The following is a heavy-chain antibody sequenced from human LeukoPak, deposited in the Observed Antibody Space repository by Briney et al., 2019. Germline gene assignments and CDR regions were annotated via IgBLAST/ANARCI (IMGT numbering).Heavy chain of an antibody. CDR2: ISGSGGST. Sequence: GGSLRLPCAASGFTFSSYAMSWVRQAPGKGLEWVSAISGSGGSTYYADSVKGRFTISRDNSKNTLYLQMNSLRAEDTAVYYCAKDKTGFYYYYGMDVWGQGTTVTVSS. V-gene: IGHV3-23*01. CDR3: AKDKTGFYYYYGMDV. CDR1: GFTFSSYA. J-gene: IGHJ6*02. D-gene: IGHD3-9*01.